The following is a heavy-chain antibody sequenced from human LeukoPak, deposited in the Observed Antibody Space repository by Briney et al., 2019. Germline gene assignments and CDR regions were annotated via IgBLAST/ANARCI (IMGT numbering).Heavy chain of an antibody. Sequence: GGSLRLSCTASGFNFRSAWMSWARQAPGKGLEWVSRVRSKSDAGTMDYAAHVEGRFTISRDDSKNMVYLDMNSLKTEDTAVYYCGGRRVWGNGTVVTVSS. CDR3: GGRRV. CDR1: GFNFRSAW. J-gene: IGHJ6*04. CDR2: VRSKSDAGTM. D-gene: IGHD3-16*01. V-gene: IGHV3-15*01.